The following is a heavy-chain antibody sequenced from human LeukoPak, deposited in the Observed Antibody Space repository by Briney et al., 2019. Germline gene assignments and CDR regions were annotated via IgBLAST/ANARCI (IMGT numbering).Heavy chain of an antibody. CDR1: GGTFSSYA. CDR3: ARVQGAYDYYDGMGV. D-gene: IGHD1-26*01. V-gene: IGHV1-69*13. J-gene: IGHJ6*02. CDR2: IIPIFGTA. Sequence: GASVKVSCKASGGTFSSYAISWVRQAPGQGLEWMGGIIPIFGTANYAQKFQDRVTITADESTSTAYMELSSLRSEDTAVYYCARVQGAYDYYDGMGVWGQGTTVTVSS.